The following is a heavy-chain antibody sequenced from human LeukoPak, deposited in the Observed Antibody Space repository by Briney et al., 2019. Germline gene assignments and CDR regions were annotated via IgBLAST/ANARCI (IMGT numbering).Heavy chain of an antibody. CDR3: ARLVPDDYGDPDAYDI. J-gene: IGHJ3*02. D-gene: IGHD4-17*01. V-gene: IGHV4-31*03. CDR2: IYFSGST. CDR1: GVSISSGGYY. Sequence: SETLSLTCTVSGVSISSGGYYWSWIRQHPGKGLEWIVYIYFSGSTYYNPSLKSRVTISVDTSKNQFSLKLSSVTAADTAVYYCARLVPDDYGDPDAYDIWGQGTMVTVSS.